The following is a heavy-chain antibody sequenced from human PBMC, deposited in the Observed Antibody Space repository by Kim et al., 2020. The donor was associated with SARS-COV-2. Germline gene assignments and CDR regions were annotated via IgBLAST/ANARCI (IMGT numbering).Heavy chain of an antibody. CDR3: ARGFEGITGVGYFDY. CDR2: IWYDGSNK. J-gene: IGHJ4*02. Sequence: GGSLRLSCAASGFTFSSYGMHWVRQAPGKGLEWVAVIWYDGSNKYYADSVKGRFTISRDNSKNTLYLQMNSLRAEDTAVYYCARGFEGITGVGYFDYWGQGTLVTVSS. CDR1: GFTFSSYG. V-gene: IGHV3-33*01. D-gene: IGHD3-16*01.